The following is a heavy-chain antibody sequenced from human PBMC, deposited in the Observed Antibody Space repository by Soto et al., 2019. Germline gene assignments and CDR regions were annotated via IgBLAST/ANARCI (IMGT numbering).Heavy chain of an antibody. V-gene: IGHV3-33*01. Sequence: PWGSLRLSCAASGFTLSNFVMHWVRQAPGKGLEWVAVIWYDGSNKYYADSVKGRFTISRDNSKNTLYLQMNSLRAEDTAVYCCARGLGIAAPGNLDYWGQGTLVTVSS. J-gene: IGHJ4*02. CDR2: IWYDGSNK. CDR3: ARGLGIAAPGNLDY. D-gene: IGHD6-13*01. CDR1: GFTLSNFV.